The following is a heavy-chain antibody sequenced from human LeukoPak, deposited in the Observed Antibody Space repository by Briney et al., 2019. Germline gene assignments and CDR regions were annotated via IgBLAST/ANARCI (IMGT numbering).Heavy chain of an antibody. CDR2: INPNSGGT. CDR3: ARGVYDSSGYYYGYFDY. CDR1: GYTFTGYY. D-gene: IGHD3-22*01. Sequence: RASVKVSCKASGYTFTGYYMHWVRQAPGQGLEWMGWINPNSGGTNYAQKFQGWVTMTRDTSISTAYMELSRLRSDDTAVYYCARGVYDSSGYYYGYFDYWGQGTLVTVSS. V-gene: IGHV1-2*04. J-gene: IGHJ4*02.